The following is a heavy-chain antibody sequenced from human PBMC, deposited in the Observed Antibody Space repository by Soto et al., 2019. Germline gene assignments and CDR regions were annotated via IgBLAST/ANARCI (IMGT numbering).Heavy chain of an antibody. CDR1: DNSFSTFD. V-gene: IGHV1-18*01. Sequence: VASVKVSCKASDNSFSTFDLSWVRQAPGQGLEWMGGVSPYNGYTDYAQNLQGRVTMTTDRDTSTAYLELRSLRSDDTAVYYCARGGAVASAIDSWGQGTLVTVSS. CDR2: VSPYNGYT. D-gene: IGHD6-19*01. J-gene: IGHJ4*02. CDR3: ARGGAVASAIDS.